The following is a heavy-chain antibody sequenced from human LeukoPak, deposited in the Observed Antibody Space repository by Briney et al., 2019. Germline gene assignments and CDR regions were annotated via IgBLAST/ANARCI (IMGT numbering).Heavy chain of an antibody. Sequence: NPSQTLSLTCTVSGGSISSGDYYWSWIRQPPGKGLEWIGYIYYSGSTYYNPSLKSRVTISVDTSKNQFSLKLSSVTAADTAVYYCARARITIFGVVPCGMDVWGQGTTVTVSS. D-gene: IGHD3-3*01. CDR2: IYYSGST. CDR3: ARARITIFGVVPCGMDV. V-gene: IGHV4-30-4*01. CDR1: GGSISSGDYY. J-gene: IGHJ6*02.